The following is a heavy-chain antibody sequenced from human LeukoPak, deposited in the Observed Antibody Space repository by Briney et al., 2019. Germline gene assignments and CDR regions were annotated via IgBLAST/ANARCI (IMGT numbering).Heavy chain of an antibody. J-gene: IGHJ3*02. CDR2: IYTSGST. Sequence: SQTLSLTCTVSGGSISSGSYYWRWLRQPAGKGLEWIGRIYTSGSTNYNPSLKSRVTISVDTSKNQFSLKLSSVTAADTAVYYCARAEVTEDAFDIWGQGTMVTVSS. D-gene: IGHD2-21*02. CDR1: GGSISSGSYY. V-gene: IGHV4-61*02. CDR3: ARAEVTEDAFDI.